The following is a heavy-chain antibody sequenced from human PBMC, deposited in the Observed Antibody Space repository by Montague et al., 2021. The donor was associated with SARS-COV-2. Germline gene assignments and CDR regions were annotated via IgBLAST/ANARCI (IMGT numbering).Heavy chain of an antibody. D-gene: IGHD1-26*01. V-gene: IGHV4-39*01. CDR3: VEIVGAADY. J-gene: IGHJ4*02. CDR2: IYYSGST. Sequence: SETLSLTCTVSGGSISSSSYYWGWIRQPLGKGLEWIGCIYYSGSTYYNPSLKSRVTISVGTSKDQFSLKLSSVTAADTAVYYCVEIVGAADYWGQGTMVTVSS. CDR1: GGSISSSSYY.